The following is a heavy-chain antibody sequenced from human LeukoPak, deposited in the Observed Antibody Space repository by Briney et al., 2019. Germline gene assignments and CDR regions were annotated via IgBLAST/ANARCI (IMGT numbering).Heavy chain of an antibody. D-gene: IGHD3-16*01. CDR3: AKASVDLGGY. V-gene: IGHV3-23*01. J-gene: IGHJ4*02. CDR2: ISGSGDST. Sequence: GGSLRLSCAASGFTLSSYAMSWVRQAPGKGLEWVSAISGSGDSTYYADSVKGRFTISRDNSKNTLYLQMNSLRAEDTAVYYCAKASVDLGGYWGQGTLVTVSS. CDR1: GFTLSSYA.